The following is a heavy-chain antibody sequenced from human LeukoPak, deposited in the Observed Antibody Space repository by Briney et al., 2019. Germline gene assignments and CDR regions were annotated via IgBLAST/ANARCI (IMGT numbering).Heavy chain of an antibody. V-gene: IGHV1-58*02. J-gene: IGHJ4*02. D-gene: IGHD6-13*01. CDR2: IVVSSGNT. Sequence: GAAAKVSYKAAGVTVTRSAMEWVRQARGQRVEGIGWIVVSSGNTNYAKKCQERLTITKDMSTSTAYMEPSSLRSEDTAVYYCAAESDAEAAAGTALWGQGTLVTVSS. CDR1: GVTVTRSA. CDR3: AAESDAEAAAGTAL.